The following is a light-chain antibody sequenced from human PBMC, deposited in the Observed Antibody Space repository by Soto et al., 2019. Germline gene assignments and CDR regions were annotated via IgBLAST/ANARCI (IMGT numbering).Light chain of an antibody. CDR2: GAS. CDR1: QSVSSN. Sequence: EIVLTQSPGTLSFSRGPRCTVFSKASQSVSSNYLAWYQQKPGQAPRLLIYGASTRATGIPARFSGSGSGTEFTLTISSLQSEDFAVYYCQQYNNWPPWTFGQGTKVDIK. J-gene: IGKJ1*01. CDR3: QQYNNWPPWT. V-gene: IGKV3-15*01.